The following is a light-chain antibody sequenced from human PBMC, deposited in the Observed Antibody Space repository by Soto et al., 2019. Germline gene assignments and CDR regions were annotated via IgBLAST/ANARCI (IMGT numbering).Light chain of an antibody. CDR1: QSVGGD. Sequence: EVVMTQSPVTLSVSPGERATLSCRASQSVGGDLAWYQQTPGQTPRLLIYGAVTRATGVAARFSGAGSGTEFTLTVDSLQSEDVAIYYWQQYNAWPRTFGQGTKLEI. J-gene: IGKJ2*01. V-gene: IGKV3-15*01. CDR3: QQYNAWPRT. CDR2: GAV.